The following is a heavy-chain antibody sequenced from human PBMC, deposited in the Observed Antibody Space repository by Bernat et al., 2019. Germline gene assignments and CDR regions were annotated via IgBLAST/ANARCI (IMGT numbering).Heavy chain of an antibody. D-gene: IGHD6-19*01. V-gene: IGHV3-11*06. J-gene: IGHJ6*02. CDR3: ARVHKYSSCYGMDV. Sequence: QVQLVESGGGSVKSGGSLRLSCVASGFTFSDHYMSWVRQAPGKGLGWISYISITSGYTKYADSVKCRFTIFIDNAQNSLYLQVNSLRAEDTAVYYCARVHKYSSCYGMDVWGQGTTVTVSS. CDR2: ISITSGYT. CDR1: GFTFSDHY.